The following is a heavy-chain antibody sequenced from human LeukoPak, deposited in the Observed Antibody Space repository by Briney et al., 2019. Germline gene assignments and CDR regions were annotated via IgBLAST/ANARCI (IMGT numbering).Heavy chain of an antibody. V-gene: IGHV3-7*05. J-gene: IGHJ6*02. CDR2: IKQDGSET. CDR1: GFTFSNYW. Sequence: GGSLRLSCTASGFTFSNYWMSWVRQTPEKGLEWVANIKQDGSETVYVDSVKGRFTISRDNAQSSLYLQMNSLRAEDTAVYYCARDPYSSSWSYGMDVWGQGTTVTVS. CDR3: ARDPYSSSWSYGMDV. D-gene: IGHD6-13*01.